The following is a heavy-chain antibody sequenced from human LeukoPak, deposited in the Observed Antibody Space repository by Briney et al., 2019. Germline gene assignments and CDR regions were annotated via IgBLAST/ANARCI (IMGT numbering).Heavy chain of an antibody. V-gene: IGHV4-34*01. J-gene: IGHJ5*02. CDR2: INHSGTT. CDR3: ARGYQLLWGGWFDP. CDR1: GGSFSGYY. Sequence: SETLSLTCAVYGGSFSGYYWSWIRQPPGKGLEWIGEINHSGTTNYNPSLKSRVTISVDTSKNQFSLKLNSVTAADTVVYYCARGYQLLWGGWFDPWGQGTLVTVSS. D-gene: IGHD2-2*01.